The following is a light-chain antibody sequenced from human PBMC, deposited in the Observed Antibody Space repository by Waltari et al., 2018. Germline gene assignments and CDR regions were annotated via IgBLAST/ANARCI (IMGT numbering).Light chain of an antibody. CDR2: LGS. V-gene: IGKV2-28*01. CDR3: MQSLQIPVT. J-gene: IGKJ1*01. Sequence: DIVMTPSPLSLPVTPGAPAANSCRPSQSLLHSSGYNLFDWYLQKPGQSPQLLIYLGSNRASGVPDRFSGSASGTDFTLTISRVEAEDVGVYYCMQSLQIPVTFGQGTKVEIK. CDR1: QSLLHSSGYNL.